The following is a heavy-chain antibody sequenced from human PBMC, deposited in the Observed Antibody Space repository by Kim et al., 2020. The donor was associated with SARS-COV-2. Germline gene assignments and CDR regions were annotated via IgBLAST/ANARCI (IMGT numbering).Heavy chain of an antibody. Sequence: NKYYEGAVKGRFTISRDDSKNTLYLQMNSLRAEDTAVYYCAKDLSGNYPVWGQGTLVTVSS. J-gene: IGHJ4*02. CDR3: AKDLSGNYPV. CDR2: NK. V-gene: IGHV3-30*02. D-gene: IGHD1-26*01.